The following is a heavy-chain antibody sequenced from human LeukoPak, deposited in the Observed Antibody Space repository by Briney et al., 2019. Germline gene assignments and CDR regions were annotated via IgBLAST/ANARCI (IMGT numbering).Heavy chain of an antibody. CDR1: GYNFPNYW. CDR3: ARVVTAIPLSRFDY. J-gene: IGHJ4*02. V-gene: IGHV5-51*01. D-gene: IGHD2-21*02. Sequence: GESLKISCKGSGYNFPNYWIAWVRQMPGKGLEWMGIVYPGDSDTKYSPSFEGQVTISADKSISTAYLQWSSLKASDTAMYYCARVVTAIPLSRFDYWGQGTLVTVSS. CDR2: VYPGDSDT.